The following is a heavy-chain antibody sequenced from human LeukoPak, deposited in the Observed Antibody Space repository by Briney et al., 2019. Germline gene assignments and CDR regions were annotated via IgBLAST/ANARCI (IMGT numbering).Heavy chain of an antibody. CDR3: AKVYYDILTGYRVDGMDV. Sequence: GGSLRLSRAASGFTFNNYWMTWVRQPPGKGLEWVANIKQDGSEKHYVDSVKGRFTISRDNAKSSLYLQMNSLRVEDTAVYYCAKVYYDILTGYRVDGMDVWGQGTTVTVSS. J-gene: IGHJ6*02. D-gene: IGHD3-9*01. V-gene: IGHV3-7*01. CDR1: GFTFNNYW. CDR2: IKQDGSEK.